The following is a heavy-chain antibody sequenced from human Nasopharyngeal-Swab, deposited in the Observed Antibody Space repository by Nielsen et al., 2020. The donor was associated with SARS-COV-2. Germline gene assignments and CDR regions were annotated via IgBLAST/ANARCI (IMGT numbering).Heavy chain of an antibody. CDR3: ASSPYYYYGMDV. V-gene: IGHV3-66*01. CDR1: GFTVSSNY. CDR2: IYSGGST. Sequence: GESLKISCAASGFTVSSNYMSWVRQAPGKGLEWVSVIYSGGSTYYADSVKGRFTISRDNSKNTLYLQMNSLRAEDTAVYYCASSPYYYYGMDVWGQGTLVTVSS. J-gene: IGHJ6*02.